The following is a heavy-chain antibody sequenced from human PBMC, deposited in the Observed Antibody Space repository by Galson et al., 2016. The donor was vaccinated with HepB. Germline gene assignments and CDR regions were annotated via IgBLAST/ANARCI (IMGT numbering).Heavy chain of an antibody. V-gene: IGHV2-70*01. D-gene: IGHD1-1*01. J-gene: IGHJ4*02. CDR2: IDWDGDT. CDR3: VRMNPRYHFDN. CDR1: GFSLTTSGMS. Sequence: PALVKPTQTLTLTCTFSGFSLTTSGMSVNWIRQPPGKALEWLALIDWDGDTYYSTSLQTRLTVSKDTSKNQVVLTMTNMDPVDTATYYCVRMNPRYHFDNWGQGTLVTVSS.